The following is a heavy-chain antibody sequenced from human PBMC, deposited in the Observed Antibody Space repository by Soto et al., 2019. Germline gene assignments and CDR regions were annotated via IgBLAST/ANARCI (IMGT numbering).Heavy chain of an antibody. Sequence: SVNVSFKASGGTFSSYAISWVRPAPGQGLELMGGIIPIFGTANYAQKFQGRVTITADESTGTAYMELSSLRSEDTAVYYCARPVSGYYYYYYGMDVWG. J-gene: IGHJ6*02. CDR3: ARPVSGYYYYYYGMDV. CDR1: GGTFSSYA. V-gene: IGHV1-69*13. D-gene: IGHD3-10*01. CDR2: IIPIFGTA.